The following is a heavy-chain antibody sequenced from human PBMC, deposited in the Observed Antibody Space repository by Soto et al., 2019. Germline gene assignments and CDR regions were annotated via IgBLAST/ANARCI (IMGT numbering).Heavy chain of an antibody. CDR3: ARVLPGIAVVGYGMDV. CDR2: IWYDGSNK. J-gene: IGHJ6*02. V-gene: IGHV3-33*01. D-gene: IGHD6-19*01. CDR1: GFTFSSYG. Sequence: PGGSLRLSCAASGFTFSSYGMHWVRQAPGKGLEWVAVIWYDGSNKYYADSVKGRFTISRDNSKNTLYLQMNSLRAEDTAVYYCARVLPGIAVVGYGMDVWGQGTTVTVS.